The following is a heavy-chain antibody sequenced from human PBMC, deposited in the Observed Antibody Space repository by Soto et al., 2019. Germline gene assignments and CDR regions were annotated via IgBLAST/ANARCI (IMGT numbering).Heavy chain of an antibody. Sequence: QVQLQESGPGLVKPSETLSLTCTVSSDSIAGENRWSWVRQPPGMGLEWIGEIFHTGGTNYNPSLKGRVTMEVDKSKNQFSLKLISATAADTAVYYCARVFSSGSGWMYYFDFWGQGTLVSVSS. V-gene: IGHV4-4*02. CDR1: SDSIAGENR. CDR2: IFHTGGT. CDR3: ARVFSSGSGWMYYFDF. D-gene: IGHD6-25*01. J-gene: IGHJ4*02.